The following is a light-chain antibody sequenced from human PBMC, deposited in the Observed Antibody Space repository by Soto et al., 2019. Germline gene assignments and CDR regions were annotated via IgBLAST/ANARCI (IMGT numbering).Light chain of an antibody. J-gene: IGKJ1*01. CDR2: DAS. V-gene: IGKV1-5*01. CDR3: QQYKA. CDR1: QSLSSY. Sequence: DIQMTQSPSILSASVGDNITITCRASQSLSSYLAWYQQKPGRAPKLLIFDASSLERGVPSRFSGSGSGTEFRLTISSLQPDDFATYYCQQYKAFGQGTKVEIK.